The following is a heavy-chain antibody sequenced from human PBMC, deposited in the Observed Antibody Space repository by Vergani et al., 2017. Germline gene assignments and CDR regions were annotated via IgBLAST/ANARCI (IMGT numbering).Heavy chain of an antibody. D-gene: IGHD6-19*01. Sequence: QVQLQQWGAGLLKPSETLSLTCAVYGGSFSGYYWSWIRQPPGKGLEWIGEINHSGSTNYNPTLKSRFTISVDTSKNQFSLKLSSVTAADTAGYYFARGYSSGWYSPPPPYYYGMDVWGQGTTVTVSS. CDR2: INHSGST. V-gene: IGHV4-34*01. CDR3: ARGYSSGWYSPPPPYYYGMDV. CDR1: GGSFSGYY. J-gene: IGHJ6*02.